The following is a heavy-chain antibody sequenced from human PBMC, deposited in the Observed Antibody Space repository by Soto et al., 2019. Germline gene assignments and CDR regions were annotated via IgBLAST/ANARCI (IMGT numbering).Heavy chain of an antibody. Sequence: VSMKVSCKASGYTFTGYHMHWVRQAPGQGLEWMGWINPNSGGTDHAQKFQGRVTMTRDTSISTAYMEVSRLRSDDTAVYYCARDRRFYESGTYDLVNDAFDVWGQGTMVTVSS. CDR3: ARDRRFYESGTYDLVNDAFDV. J-gene: IGHJ3*01. CDR2: INPNSGGT. D-gene: IGHD3-22*01. CDR1: GYTFTGYH. V-gene: IGHV1-2*02.